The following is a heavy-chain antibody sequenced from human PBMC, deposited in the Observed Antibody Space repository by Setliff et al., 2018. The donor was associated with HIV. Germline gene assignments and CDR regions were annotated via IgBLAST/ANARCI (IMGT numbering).Heavy chain of an antibody. CDR2: IHDSGRT. J-gene: IGHJ4*02. Sequence: SETLSLTCAVYGGSSNDYYWNWIRQPPGKGLEWIGSIHDSGRTYYNPSLNSRVIISVDTSKNQFSLRLNSVTAADTAVYYCARLSIAGTTTDYWGQGTLVTVSS. CDR1: GGSSNDYY. D-gene: IGHD6-6*01. CDR3: ARLSIAGTTTDY. V-gene: IGHV4-34*01.